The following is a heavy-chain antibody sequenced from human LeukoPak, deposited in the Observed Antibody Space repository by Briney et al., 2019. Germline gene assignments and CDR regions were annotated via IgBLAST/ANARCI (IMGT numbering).Heavy chain of an antibody. CDR1: GYTFTSYD. J-gene: IGHJ5*02. V-gene: IGHV1-8*01. CDR2: MNPNSGNT. CDR3: ARLYCSSTSCYFSRYHNWFDP. D-gene: IGHD2-2*01. Sequence: ASVKVSCKASGYTFTSYDINWVRQATGQGPEWMGWMNPNSGNTGYAQKFQGRVTMTRNTSISTAYMELSSLRSEDTAVYYCARLYCSSTSCYFSRYHNWFDPWGQGTLVTVSS.